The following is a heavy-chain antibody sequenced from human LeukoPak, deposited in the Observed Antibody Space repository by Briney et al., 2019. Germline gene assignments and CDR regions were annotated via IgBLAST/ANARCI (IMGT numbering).Heavy chain of an antibody. J-gene: IGHJ4*02. CDR2: IKSKNAGETT. CDR3: TTEYYGSLWY. CDR1: GFTFSTAW. V-gene: IGHV3-15*01. D-gene: IGHD3-10*01. Sequence: GGSLRLSCAASGFTFSTAWMSWVRQAPGKGLEWVGHIKSKNAGETTDYAAPVKGRFTISRDDSKNTLYLQMNSLNTEDTAVYYCTTEYYGSLWYWGQGTLVTVSS.